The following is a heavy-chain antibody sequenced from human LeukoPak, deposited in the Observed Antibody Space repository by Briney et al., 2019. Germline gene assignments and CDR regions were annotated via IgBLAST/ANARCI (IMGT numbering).Heavy chain of an antibody. V-gene: IGHV3-7*01. J-gene: IGHJ4*02. CDR2: IKQDGSEE. D-gene: IGHD3-22*01. Sequence: PSETLSLTCAVSGGSISSSNWWSWVRQAPGKGLEWVANIKQDGSEEYYVDSVKGRFTISRDNAKNSLYLQMNSLRAEDTAVYYCARSRYYYDSSGYYSFDYWGQGTLVTVSS. CDR3: ARSRYYYDSSGYYSFDY. CDR1: GGSISSSNW.